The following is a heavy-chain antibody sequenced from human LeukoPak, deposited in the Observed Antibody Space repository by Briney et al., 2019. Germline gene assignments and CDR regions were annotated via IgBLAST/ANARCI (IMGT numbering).Heavy chain of an antibody. V-gene: IGHV1-2*06. Sequence: GASVKVSCKASGYTVSGHYILWVRQAPGQGLEWMGRINPNGGDTNYAHKFQGRLTTTRDASISTRYMELSRLTSDEPAVYYCATPTYYDGEWGQGALVPVSS. CDR3: ATPTYYDGE. J-gene: IGHJ4*02. CDR2: INPNGGDT. D-gene: IGHD2/OR15-2a*01. CDR1: GYTVSGHY.